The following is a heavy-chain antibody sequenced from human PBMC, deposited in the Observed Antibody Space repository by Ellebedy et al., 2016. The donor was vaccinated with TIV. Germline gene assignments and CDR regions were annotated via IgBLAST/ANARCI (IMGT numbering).Heavy chain of an antibody. V-gene: IGHV1-2*02. D-gene: IGHD3-16*01. Sequence: ASVKVSCKASGYRFTNNYIHWVRQAPGQGLEWMGWINPVSGGTNYAQKFQGRVIMTGDTSISTAYMELTSLRSDDTAVYYCARDRFGVPLRYADYWGQGTLVAVSS. CDR3: ARDRFGVPLRYADY. CDR2: INPVSGGT. CDR1: GYRFTNNY. J-gene: IGHJ4*02.